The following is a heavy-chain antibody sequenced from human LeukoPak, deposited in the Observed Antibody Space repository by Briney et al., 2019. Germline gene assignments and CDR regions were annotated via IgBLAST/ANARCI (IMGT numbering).Heavy chain of an antibody. D-gene: IGHD3-9*01. CDR3: ARGEHDILTGYYHPPLLYGMDV. CDR2: ISSSSSYI. J-gene: IGHJ6*02. V-gene: IGHV3-21*01. Sequence: PGGSLRLSCAASGFTFSSYSMNWVRQAPGKGLEWVSSISSSSSYIYYADSVKGQFTISRDNAKNSLYLQMNSLRAEDTAVYYCARGEHDILTGYYHPPLLYGMDVWGQGTTVTVSS. CDR1: GFTFSSYS.